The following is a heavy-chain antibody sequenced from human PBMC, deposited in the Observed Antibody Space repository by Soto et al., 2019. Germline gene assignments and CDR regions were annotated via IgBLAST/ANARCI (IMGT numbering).Heavy chain of an antibody. CDR3: GALGGKNYGFAFDY. CDR2: IRGSGGST. Sequence: GGSLRLSCAASGFTFSSYAMSWVRQAPGKGLEWVSAIRGSGGSTYYADSVKGRITISRDNSKNTLYLQMNSLRAEDTALYYWGALGGKNYGFAFDYGGQGTLVTVSS. CDR1: GFTFSSYA. V-gene: IGHV3-23*01. D-gene: IGHD3-10*01. J-gene: IGHJ4*02.